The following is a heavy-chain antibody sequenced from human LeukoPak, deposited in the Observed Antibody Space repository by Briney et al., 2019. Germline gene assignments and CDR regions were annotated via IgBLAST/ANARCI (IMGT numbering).Heavy chain of an antibody. Sequence: PGGSLRLSCAASGFTFSSYSMNWVRQAPGKGLEWVSSISSSSSTIYYADSVKGRFTISRDNAKNSLYLQMNSLRAEDTAVYYCARGPHFYSGSWLDHYYYYMDVWGKGTTVTVSS. CDR3: ARGPHFYSGSWLDHYYYYMDV. CDR2: ISSSSSTI. CDR1: GFTFSSYS. J-gene: IGHJ6*03. V-gene: IGHV3-48*01. D-gene: IGHD6-13*01.